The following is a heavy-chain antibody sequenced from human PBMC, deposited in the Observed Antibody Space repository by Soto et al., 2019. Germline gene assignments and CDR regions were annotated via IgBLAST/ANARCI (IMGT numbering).Heavy chain of an antibody. V-gene: IGHV3-23*01. Sequence: EVQLLESGGGLVQPGGSLRLSCAASGFTFSSYAMSWVRQAPGKGLEWVSAISGSGGSTYYADSVKGRFTISRDNSKNAXXLPMNSVRASDTALCYCGHGSDVRSARAAAGSAGYWGQGTLVPLSS. D-gene: IGHD6-25*01. CDR2: ISGSGGST. J-gene: IGHJ4*02. CDR3: GHGSDVRSARAAAGSAGY. CDR1: GFTFSSYA.